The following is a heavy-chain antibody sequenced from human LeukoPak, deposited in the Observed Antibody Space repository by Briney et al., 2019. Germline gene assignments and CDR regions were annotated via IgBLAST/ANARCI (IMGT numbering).Heavy chain of an antibody. CDR3: ARDRLGYCSSTSCPGDP. D-gene: IGHD2-2*01. CDR1: GYTFTSYG. CDR2: ISAYNGNI. Sequence: GASVKVSCKASGYTFTSYGISWVRQAPGQGLEWMGWISAYNGNINYAQKLQGRVTMTTDTSTSTAYMELRSLRSDDTAVYHCARDRLGYCSSTSCPGDPWGQGTLVTVSS. V-gene: IGHV1-18*01. J-gene: IGHJ5*02.